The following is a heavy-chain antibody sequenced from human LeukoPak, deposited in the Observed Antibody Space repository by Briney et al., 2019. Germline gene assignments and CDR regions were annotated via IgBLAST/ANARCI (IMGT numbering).Heavy chain of an antibody. D-gene: IGHD5/OR15-5a*01. J-gene: IGHJ4*02. Sequence: QPGGSLRLSCAASGFTFSSYAMSWVRQAPGKGLEWVSAISGSGGSTYYADSVKGRFTISRDNSKNTLYLQMNSLRVEDTAVYYCAKSRLPRRTSPPDYWGQGTLVTVSS. CDR3: AKSRLPRRTSPPDY. V-gene: IGHV3-23*01. CDR2: ISGSGGST. CDR1: GFTFSSYA.